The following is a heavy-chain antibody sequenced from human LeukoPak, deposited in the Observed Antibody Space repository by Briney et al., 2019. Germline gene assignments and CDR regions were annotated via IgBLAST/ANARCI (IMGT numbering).Heavy chain of an antibody. CDR1: GGTFSSYA. CDR2: IIPIFGTA. J-gene: IGHJ4*02. CDR3: ARGANLEYSSSWSLSR. Sequence: GASVKVSCKASGGTFSSYAISWVRQAPGQGLEWMGRIIPIFGTANYAQKFQGRVTITTDESTSTAYMELSSLRSEDTAVYYCARGANLEYSSSWSLSRWGQGTLVTVSS. D-gene: IGHD6-13*01. V-gene: IGHV1-69*05.